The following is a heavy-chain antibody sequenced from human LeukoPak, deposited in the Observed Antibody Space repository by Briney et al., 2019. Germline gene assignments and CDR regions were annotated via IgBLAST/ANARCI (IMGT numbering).Heavy chain of an antibody. D-gene: IGHD4-17*01. J-gene: IGHJ4*02. V-gene: IGHV3-30*18. CDR2: ISYDGSNK. CDR3: AKEGFMTTPDY. Sequence: GGFLRLSCAASGFTFSSYGTHWVRQAPGKGLEWVAVISYDGSNKYYADSVKGRFTISRDNSKNTLYLQMNSLRAEDTAVYYCAKEGFMTTPDYWGQGTLVTVSS. CDR1: GFTFSSYG.